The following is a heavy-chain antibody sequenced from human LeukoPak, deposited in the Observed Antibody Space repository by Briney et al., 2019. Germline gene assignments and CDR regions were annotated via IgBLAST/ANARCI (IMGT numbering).Heavy chain of an antibody. V-gene: IGHV4-38-2*02. D-gene: IGHD1-26*01. CDR1: GYSISSGYY. J-gene: IGHJ3*02. Sequence: SETLSLTCTVSGYSISSGYYWGWIRQPPGKGLEWIGSIYHSGSTYYNPSLKSRVTISVDTSKNQFALKLSSVTAADTAVYYCAREVGATGLGAFDIWGQGTMVTVSS. CDR3: AREVGATGLGAFDI. CDR2: IYHSGST.